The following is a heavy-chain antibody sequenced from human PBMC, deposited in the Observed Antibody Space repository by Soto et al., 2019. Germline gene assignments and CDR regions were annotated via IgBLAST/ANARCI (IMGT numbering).Heavy chain of an antibody. CDR2: INHSGST. Sequence: ETLSLTCAVYGGSFSGYYWTWIRQPPGTGLEWIGEINHSGSTNYNPSLKSRVTISVDTSKNQFSLKLTSVTAADTAVYYCARQIAGYYYYYGMDVWGQGTTVTVSS. CDR3: ARQIAGYYYYYGMDV. D-gene: IGHD6-13*01. CDR1: GGSFSGYY. J-gene: IGHJ6*02. V-gene: IGHV4-34*01.